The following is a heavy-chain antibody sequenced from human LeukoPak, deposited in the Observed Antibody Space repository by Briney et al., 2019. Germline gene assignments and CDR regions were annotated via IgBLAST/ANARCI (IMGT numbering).Heavy chain of an antibody. J-gene: IGHJ4*02. CDR2: IYYSGST. V-gene: IGHV4-61*08. Sequence: SETLSLTCTVSGGSISSGGYYWSWIRQPPGKGLEWIGYIYYSGSTNYNPSLKSRVTISVDTSKNQFSLKLSSVTAADTAVYYCARALTYYYDSSGYYDDYWGQGTLVTVSS. CDR3: ARALTYYYDSSGYYDDY. CDR1: GGSISSGGYY. D-gene: IGHD3-22*01.